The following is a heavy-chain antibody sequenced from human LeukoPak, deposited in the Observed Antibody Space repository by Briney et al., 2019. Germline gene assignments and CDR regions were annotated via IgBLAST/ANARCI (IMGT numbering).Heavy chain of an antibody. J-gene: IGHJ4*02. CDR1: GFTFSSYR. Sequence: GGSLRLSCAASGFTFSSYRMNWVRQAPGKGLEWVSSISSSSSYIYYADSVKGRFTISRDNAKNSLYLQMNSLGAEDTAVYYCARVRWDSFGVVTNFDYWGQGTLVTVSS. V-gene: IGHV3-21*01. CDR2: ISSSSSYI. CDR3: ARVRWDSFGVVTNFDY. D-gene: IGHD3-3*01.